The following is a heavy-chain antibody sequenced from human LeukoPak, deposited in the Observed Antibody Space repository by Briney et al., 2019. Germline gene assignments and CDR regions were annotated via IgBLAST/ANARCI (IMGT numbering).Heavy chain of an antibody. CDR3: ARDEDSGSNGDAFDI. CDR2: IYYSGST. D-gene: IGHD1-26*01. CDR1: GGSISSYY. Sequence: SETLSLTCTVSGGSISSYYWSWIRQPPGKGLEWIGYIYYSGSTNYNPSLKSRVTISVDTSKNQFSLKLSSVTAADTAVYYCARDEDSGSNGDAFDIWGQGTMVTVSS. J-gene: IGHJ3*02. V-gene: IGHV4-59*01.